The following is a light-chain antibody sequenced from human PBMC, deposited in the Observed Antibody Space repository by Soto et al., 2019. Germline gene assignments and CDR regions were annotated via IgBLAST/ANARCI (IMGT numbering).Light chain of an antibody. CDR2: EVT. Sequence: QSALTQPPSASGSPGQSVTISCTGTSSDVGGYDFVSWYQQHPGKAPKIVIYEVTRRPSGVPDRFSGSKSGNTASLTVSGLQAEDEAVYYCSSYAGSTIFGGGTKLTVL. CDR3: SSYAGSTI. J-gene: IGLJ2*01. CDR1: SSDVGGYDF. V-gene: IGLV2-8*01.